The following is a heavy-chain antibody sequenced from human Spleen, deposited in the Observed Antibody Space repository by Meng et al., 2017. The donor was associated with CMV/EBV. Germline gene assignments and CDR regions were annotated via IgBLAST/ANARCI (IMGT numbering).Heavy chain of an antibody. Sequence: QGYMEESGQGLVKPSEPLSLTCTVSGGSISSYYWSWIRQPAGKGLEWIGRIYTSGSTNYNPSLKSRVTMSVDTSKNQFSLKLSSVTAADTAVYYCAREKGRVVVAAYFDYWGQGTLVTVSS. CDR2: IYTSGST. J-gene: IGHJ4*02. V-gene: IGHV4-4*07. D-gene: IGHD2-15*01. CDR3: AREKGRVVVAAYFDY. CDR1: GGSISSYY.